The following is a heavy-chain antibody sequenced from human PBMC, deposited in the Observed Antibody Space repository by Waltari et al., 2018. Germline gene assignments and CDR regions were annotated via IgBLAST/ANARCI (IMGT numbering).Heavy chain of an antibody. Sequence: QVQLQESGPGLVKPSETLSLTCTVSGGSISSYYWSWIRQPPGKGLEWIGYIYYRGSTNYNPSLKSRVTISVDTSKNQFSLKLSSVTAADTAVYYCARGPETYYYYMDVWGKGTTVTVSS. J-gene: IGHJ6*03. V-gene: IGHV4-59*01. CDR3: ARGPETYYYYMDV. CDR2: IYYRGST. CDR1: GGSISSYY.